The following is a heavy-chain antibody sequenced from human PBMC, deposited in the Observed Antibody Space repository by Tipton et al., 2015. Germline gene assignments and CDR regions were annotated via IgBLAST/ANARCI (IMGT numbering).Heavy chain of an antibody. CDR1: SDSISKYY. CDR2: FYHSGST. D-gene: IGHD3-22*01. CDR3: ARAQTNFYDSSGFDWKFDL. Sequence: TLSLTCSVSSDSISKYYWSWIRQPPGKGLEWLGFFYHSGSTSYNPSLTSRVTISVDTSKNQLSLQLRSVTPADTAVYYCARAQTNFYDSSGFDWKFDLWGRGALVTVSP. V-gene: IGHV4-59*01. J-gene: IGHJ2*01.